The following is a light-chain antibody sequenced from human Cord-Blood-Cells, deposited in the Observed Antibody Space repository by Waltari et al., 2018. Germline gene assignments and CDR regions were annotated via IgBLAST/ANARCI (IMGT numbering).Light chain of an antibody. V-gene: IGKV2-28*01. CDR3: MQALQTPYT. CDR2: LGS. J-gene: IGKJ2*01. Sequence: DTVMTQSLLSLPATPGEPASISFRSSQSLLHSNGYNYLDWYLQKPGQSPQLLIYLGSNRASGVPDRFSGSGSGTDFTLKISRVEAEDVGVYYCMQALQTPYTFGQGTKLEIK. CDR1: QSLLHSNGYNY.